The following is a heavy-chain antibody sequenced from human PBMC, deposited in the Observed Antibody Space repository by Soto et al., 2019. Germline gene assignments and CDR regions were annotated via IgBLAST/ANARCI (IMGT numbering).Heavy chain of an antibody. D-gene: IGHD3-22*01. Sequence: GASVKVSCKASGGTFSSYAISWVRQAPGQGLEWMGGIIPIFGTANYAQKFQGRVTITADESTSTAYMELSSLRSEDTAVYYCARDHYDSSGYYPNWFDPWGQGTLVTVS. J-gene: IGHJ5*02. CDR2: IIPIFGTA. CDR1: GGTFSSYA. V-gene: IGHV1-69*13. CDR3: ARDHYDSSGYYPNWFDP.